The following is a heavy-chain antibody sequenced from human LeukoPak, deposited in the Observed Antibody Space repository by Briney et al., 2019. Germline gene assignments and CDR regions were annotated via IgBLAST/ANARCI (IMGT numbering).Heavy chain of an antibody. D-gene: IGHD6-13*01. CDR1: GYSFTDYY. Sequence: SVKVSCKASGYSFTDYYIHWVRQAPGQGLEWMGWINPHSGGRNLAQKFRGRVTMTRDTSITTAYLELSGLTSDDTAMYYCAKVRDRLSSFYPAAWGQGTLVSVSS. V-gene: IGHV1-2*02. J-gene: IGHJ4*02. CDR3: AKVRDRLSSFYPAA. CDR2: INPHSGGR.